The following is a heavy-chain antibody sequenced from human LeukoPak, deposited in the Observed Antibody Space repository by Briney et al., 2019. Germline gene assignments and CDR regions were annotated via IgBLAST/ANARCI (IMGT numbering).Heavy chain of an antibody. J-gene: IGHJ6*04. D-gene: IGHD3-10*02. CDR1: GFTFSSHG. CDR3: AELGITMIGGV. V-gene: IGHV3-23*01. Sequence: PGGTLRLSCAASGFTFSSHGMNRVRQAPGKGLEWVSGIRGDGVTTYYADSVKGRFTISRDNAKNSLYLQMNSLRAEDTAVYYCAELGITMIGGVWGKGTTVTISS. CDR2: IRGDGVTT.